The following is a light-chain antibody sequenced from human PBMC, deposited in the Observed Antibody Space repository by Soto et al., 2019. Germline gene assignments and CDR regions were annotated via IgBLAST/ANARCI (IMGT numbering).Light chain of an antibody. CDR3: QQSFSTPRT. CDR2: AAS. V-gene: IGKV1-39*01. CDR1: QSISDF. J-gene: IGKJ1*01. Sequence: DNQMTQSPSSLSASVGDRVTITCRASQSISDFLNWYQQKPRKAPKFLIYAASSLHSGVPSRFSGSRSGTDFTLTISSLHPEDFATDYCQQSFSTPRTFGQGTKVEGK.